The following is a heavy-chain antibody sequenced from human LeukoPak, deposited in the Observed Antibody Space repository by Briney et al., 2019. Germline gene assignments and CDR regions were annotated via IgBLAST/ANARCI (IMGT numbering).Heavy chain of an antibody. CDR1: GLIFSNYA. Sequence: TGGSLRPSCEVSGLIFSNYALTWVRQAPGKGLEWVSLISANGDSAYYADSVKGRFTISRDNSKNTLYLQMNSLRTEDTAVYYCASSRTAASSNWFDPWGQGTLVTVSS. V-gene: IGHV3-23*01. D-gene: IGHD2-2*01. J-gene: IGHJ5*02. CDR2: ISANGDSA. CDR3: ASSRTAASSNWFDP.